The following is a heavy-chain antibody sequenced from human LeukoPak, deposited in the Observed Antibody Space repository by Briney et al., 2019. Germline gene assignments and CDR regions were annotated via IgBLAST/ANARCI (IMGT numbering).Heavy chain of an antibody. CDR2: IYYSGST. V-gene: IGHV4-59*01. J-gene: IGHJ6*02. CDR1: GGSFSGYY. Sequence: SETLSLTCAVYGGSFSGYYWSWIRQPPGKGLEWIGHIYYSGSTNYNPSLKSRVTISVDTSKNQFSLKLSSVTAADTAVYYCARDPRYSSGWYGMDVWGQGTTVTVSS. CDR3: ARDPRYSSGWYGMDV. D-gene: IGHD6-19*01.